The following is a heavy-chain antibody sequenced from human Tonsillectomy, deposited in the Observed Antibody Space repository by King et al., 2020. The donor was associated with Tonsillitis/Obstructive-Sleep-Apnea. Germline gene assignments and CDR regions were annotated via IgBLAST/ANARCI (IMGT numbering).Heavy chain of an antibody. D-gene: IGHD4-17*01. J-gene: IGHJ4*02. CDR3: ARREYGDYYFDY. CDR1: GFSLSTNAVD. CDR2: IYWDDDK. Sequence: ITLKESGPTLVKPTQTLTLTCTFSGFSLSTNAVDVGWIRQPPGQALEWLALIYWDDDKRYSPSLKSRLTITKDTSKNQVVLTMTNMDPVDTATYHCARREYGDYYFDYWGQGTLVTVSS. V-gene: IGHV2-5*02.